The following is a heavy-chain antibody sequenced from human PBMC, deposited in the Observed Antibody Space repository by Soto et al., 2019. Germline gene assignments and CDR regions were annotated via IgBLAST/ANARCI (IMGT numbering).Heavy chain of an antibody. J-gene: IGHJ4*02. D-gene: IGHD3-10*01. CDR3: ARDMGGSGSYYSPPPFDY. CDR2: ISSSSSYI. Sequence: GGSLRLSCAASGFTFSSYSMNWVRQAPGKGLEWVSSISSSSSYIYYADSVKGRFTISRDNAKNSLYLQMNSLRAEDTAVYYCARDMGGSGSYYSPPPFDYWGQGTLVTVSS. CDR1: GFTFSSYS. V-gene: IGHV3-21*01.